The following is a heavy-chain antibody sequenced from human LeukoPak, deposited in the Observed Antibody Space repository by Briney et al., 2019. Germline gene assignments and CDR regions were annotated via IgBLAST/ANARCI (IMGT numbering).Heavy chain of an antibody. CDR3: ARERRNGSGSYFYGMDV. D-gene: IGHD3-10*01. V-gene: IGHV1-2*02. CDR1: GYTFTGYY. CDR2: INPNSGST. J-gene: IGHJ6*02. Sequence: GASVKVSCKASGYTFTGYYMHWVRQAPGQGLEWMGWINPNSGSTNYAQKFQGRVTMTRDTSISTAYMELSRLRSDDTAVYYCARERRNGSGSYFYGMDVWGQGTTVTVSS.